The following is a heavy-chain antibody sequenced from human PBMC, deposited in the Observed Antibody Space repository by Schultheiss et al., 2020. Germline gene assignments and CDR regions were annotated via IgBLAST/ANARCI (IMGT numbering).Heavy chain of an antibody. J-gene: IGHJ4*02. CDR3: AKDDFGGPDY. CDR2: FSGRGDIT. Sequence: LSLTCAVYGGSFSGYYWSWIRKPPGKGLEWVSTFSGRGDITSYADSVKGRFTISRDNSMNTLYLQMNSLRVDDTAVYYCAKDDFGGPDYWGEGTLVTVSS. D-gene: IGHD4-23*01. CDR1: GGSFSGYY. V-gene: IGHV3-23*01.